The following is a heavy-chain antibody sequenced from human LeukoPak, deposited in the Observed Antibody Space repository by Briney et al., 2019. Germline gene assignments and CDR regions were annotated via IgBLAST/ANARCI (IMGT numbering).Heavy chain of an antibody. CDR3: AKEKPGIAAAGRLGTYFDY. J-gene: IGHJ4*02. Sequence: GGSLRLSCAASGFTFSSYGMHWVRQAPGKGLEWVAFIRYDGSNKYYADSVKGRFTISRDNSMNTLYLQMNSLRAEDTAVYYCAKEKPGIAAAGRLGTYFDYWGQGTLVTVSS. CDR2: IRYDGSNK. D-gene: IGHD6-13*01. V-gene: IGHV3-30*02. CDR1: GFTFSSYG.